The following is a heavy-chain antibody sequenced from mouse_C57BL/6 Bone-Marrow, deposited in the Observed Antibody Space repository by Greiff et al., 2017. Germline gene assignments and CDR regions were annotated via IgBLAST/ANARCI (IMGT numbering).Heavy chain of an antibody. D-gene: IGHD1-1*01. CDR2: INPSSGYT. Sequence: QVQLQQSGAELARPGASVKMSCKASGYTFTSYTMHWVKQRPGQGLEWIGYINPSSGYTKYNQKFKGKATLTADKSSSTAYMQLSSLTSEDSAVYYCARGDFGSVSWDYGGQGTTLTVSA. CDR1: GYTFTSYT. CDR3: ARGDFGSVSWDY. V-gene: IGHV1-4*01. J-gene: IGHJ2*01.